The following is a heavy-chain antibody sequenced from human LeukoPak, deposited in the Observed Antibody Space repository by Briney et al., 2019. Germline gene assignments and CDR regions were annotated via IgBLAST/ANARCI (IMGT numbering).Heavy chain of an antibody. D-gene: IGHD6-19*01. Sequence: LRLSCAASGFTFSSYGMHWVRQAPGKGLEWVAVISYDGSNKYYADSVKGRFTISRDNSKNTLYLQMNSLRAEDTAVYYCANEISSGWSEGLDYWGQGTLVTVSS. CDR3: ANEISSGWSEGLDY. V-gene: IGHV3-30*18. CDR1: GFTFSSYG. CDR2: ISYDGSNK. J-gene: IGHJ4*02.